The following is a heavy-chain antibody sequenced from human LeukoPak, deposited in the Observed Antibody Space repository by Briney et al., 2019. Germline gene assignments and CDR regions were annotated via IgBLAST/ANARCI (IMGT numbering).Heavy chain of an antibody. CDR3: ARRGIAVAAPGCFDP. Sequence: GESLKISCKGSGYSFTSYWIGWVRQMPGKGLEWMGIIYPGDSDTRYSPSFQGQVTISADKSISTAYLQWSSLKASDTAMYYCARRGIAVAAPGCFDPWGQGTLVTVSS. V-gene: IGHV5-51*01. J-gene: IGHJ5*02. CDR1: GYSFTSYW. CDR2: IYPGDSDT. D-gene: IGHD6-19*01.